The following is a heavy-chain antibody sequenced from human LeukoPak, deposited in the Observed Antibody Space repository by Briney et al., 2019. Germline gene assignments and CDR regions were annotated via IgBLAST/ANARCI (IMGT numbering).Heavy chain of an antibody. CDR3: ARDRCSGGSCYSFDY. CDR2: INPNSGGT. CDR1: GYTFTGCY. D-gene: IGHD2-15*01. V-gene: IGHV1-2*04. Sequence: EASVKVSCKASGYTFTGCYMHWVRQAPGQGLEWMGRINPNSGGTKYAQKFQGWVTMTRDTSISTAYMELSRLRSDDTAVYYCARDRCSGGSCYSFDYWGQGTLVTVSS. J-gene: IGHJ4*02.